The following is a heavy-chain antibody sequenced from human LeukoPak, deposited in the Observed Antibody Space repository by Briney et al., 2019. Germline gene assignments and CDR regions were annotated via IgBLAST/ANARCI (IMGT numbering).Heavy chain of an antibody. CDR3: ARESVEGAFDI. CDR1: GGSISSYY. D-gene: IGHD5-24*01. CDR2: IYYSGST. Sequence: SETLSLTCTVSGGSISSYYWRWIRQPPGKGLEWTGDIYYSGSTNYNPSLKSRVTISVDTSKNQFSLKLSSVTAADTAVYYCARESVEGAFDIWGQGTMVTVSS. V-gene: IGHV4-59*01. J-gene: IGHJ3*02.